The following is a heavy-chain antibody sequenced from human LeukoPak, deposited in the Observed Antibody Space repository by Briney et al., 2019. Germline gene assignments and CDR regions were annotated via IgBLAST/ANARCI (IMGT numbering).Heavy chain of an antibody. J-gene: IGHJ4*02. CDR2: TYYRSKWYN. CDR1: GDSVSSNSAT. D-gene: IGHD3-16*01. Sequence: SQTLSLTCAISGDSVSSNSATWDWIRQSPSRGLEWLGRTYYRSKWYNDYAVSVKSRVTINPDTSKNQFSLQMNSVTPEDTAVYYCAREGSDGYLFDYWGQGSLVIVSS. V-gene: IGHV6-1*01. CDR3: AREGSDGYLFDY.